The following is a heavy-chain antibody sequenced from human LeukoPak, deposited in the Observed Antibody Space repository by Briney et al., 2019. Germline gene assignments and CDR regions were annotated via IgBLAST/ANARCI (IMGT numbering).Heavy chain of an antibody. CDR1: GYTFTSYD. Sequence: ASVKVSCKASGYTFTSYDINWVRQATGQGLEWMGWMNPNSGNTGYAQKFQGRVTMTRNTSISTAYMELSSQRSEDTAVYYCARGGTSPTYYYYMDVWGKGTTVTVSS. CDR2: MNPNSGNT. CDR3: ARGGTSPTYYYYMDV. V-gene: IGHV1-8*01. J-gene: IGHJ6*03. D-gene: IGHD2-2*01.